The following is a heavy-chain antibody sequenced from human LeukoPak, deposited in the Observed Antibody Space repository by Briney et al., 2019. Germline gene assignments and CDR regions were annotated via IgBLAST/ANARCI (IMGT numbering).Heavy chain of an antibody. V-gene: IGHV5-51*01. CDR3: ARLSRLDYGSGSYDYYYGMDV. J-gene: IGHJ6*04. CDR1: GYRFTSYW. D-gene: IGHD3-10*01. CDR2: IYTGDCDT. Sequence: GGALKISSKASGYRFTSYWIGWWRRMPGKDREWMGIIYTGDCDTKYSPSFQGQVTISADKSISTAYLQWSSLKASDTAMYYCARLSRLDYGSGSYDYYYGMDVWGKGTTVTVSS.